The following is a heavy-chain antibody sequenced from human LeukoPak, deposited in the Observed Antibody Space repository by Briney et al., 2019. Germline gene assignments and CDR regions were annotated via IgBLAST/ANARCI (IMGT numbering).Heavy chain of an antibody. CDR2: IYYTGST. D-gene: IGHD3-3*01. CDR1: GGSISSSY. Sequence: SETLSLTCTVSGGSISSSYWSWIRQPPGKGLEWIGYIYYTGSTTFNPSLKSRVTISVDTSKNQFSLKLSSVTAADTAVYYCATSHYDFWSGLGRGSDIWGQGTMVTVSS. CDR3: ATSHYDFWSGLGRGSDI. V-gene: IGHV4-59*08. J-gene: IGHJ3*02.